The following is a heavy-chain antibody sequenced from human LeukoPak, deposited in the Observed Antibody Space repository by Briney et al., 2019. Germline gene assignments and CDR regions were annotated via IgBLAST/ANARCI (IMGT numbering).Heavy chain of an antibody. V-gene: IGHV4-39*01. Sequence: TSETLSVTCTVSGGSISSSSAYWGWIRQPPGKGLEWIGSIYYSKNTYYNPSLKSRVTISADTSKNQFSLRLDSVSAADTAVYYCASPRGFSYGYFDHWGQGSLVTVSS. D-gene: IGHD5-18*01. J-gene: IGHJ4*02. CDR2: IYYSKNT. CDR3: ASPRGFSYGYFDH. CDR1: GGSISSSSAY.